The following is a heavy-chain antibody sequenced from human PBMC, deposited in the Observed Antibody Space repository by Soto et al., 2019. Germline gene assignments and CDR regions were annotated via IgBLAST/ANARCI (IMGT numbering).Heavy chain of an antibody. CDR2: ISYDGSNK. V-gene: IGHV3-30*18. CDR1: GFTFSSYG. Sequence: QVQLVESGGGVVQPGRSLRLSCAASGFTFSSYGMHWVRQAPGKGLEWVAVISYDGSNKYYADSVKGRFTISRDNSKNTLYLQMNSLRAEDTAVYYCAKGVIGSYYYDSSGYYSYYFDYWGQGTLVTVSS. D-gene: IGHD3-22*01. J-gene: IGHJ4*02. CDR3: AKGVIGSYYYDSSGYYSYYFDY.